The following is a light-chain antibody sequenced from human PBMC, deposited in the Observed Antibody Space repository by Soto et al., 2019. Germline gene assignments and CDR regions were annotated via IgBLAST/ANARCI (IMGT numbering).Light chain of an antibody. CDR1: QSVSSNY. Sequence: EIVLTQSPDTLSLSPGERATLSCRASQSVSSNYLAWYQQKPGQAPRLLIYVASSRATGIPDRFSGSGSGTDFTLTISRLEPEDFAVYYCQQYGSSPRTFGQGTKV. J-gene: IGKJ1*01. CDR2: VAS. V-gene: IGKV3-20*01. CDR3: QQYGSSPRT.